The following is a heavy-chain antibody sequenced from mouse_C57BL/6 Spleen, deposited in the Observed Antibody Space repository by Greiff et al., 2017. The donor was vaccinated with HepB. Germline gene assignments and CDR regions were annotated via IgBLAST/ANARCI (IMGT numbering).Heavy chain of an antibody. D-gene: IGHD1-1*01. V-gene: IGHV1-20*01. Sequence: EVQVVESGPELVKPGDSVKISCKASGYSFTGYFMNWVMQSHGKSLEWIGRINPYNGDTFYNQKFKGKATLTVDKSSSTAHMELRSLTSEDSAVYYCAKGYYGRIDYWGQGTTLTVSS. CDR3: AKGYYGRIDY. J-gene: IGHJ2*01. CDR1: GYSFTGYF. CDR2: INPYNGDT.